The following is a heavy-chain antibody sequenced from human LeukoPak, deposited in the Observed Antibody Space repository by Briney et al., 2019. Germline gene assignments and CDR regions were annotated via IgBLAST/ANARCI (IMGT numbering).Heavy chain of an antibody. V-gene: IGHV3-13*01. CDR3: ARVSSGWYGFGY. J-gene: IGHJ4*02. CDR1: GFTFSSYD. Sequence: GGSLRLSCAASGFTFSSYDMHWVRQATGKGLEWVSAIGTAGDTYYPGSVKGRFTISRENAKNSLYLRMNSLRAGDTAVYYCARVSSGWYGFGYWGQGTLVTVSS. D-gene: IGHD6-19*01. CDR2: IGTAGDT.